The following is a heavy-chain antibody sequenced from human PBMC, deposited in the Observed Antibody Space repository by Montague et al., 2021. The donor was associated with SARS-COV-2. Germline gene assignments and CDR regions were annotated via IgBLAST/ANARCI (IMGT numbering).Heavy chain of an antibody. V-gene: IGHV3-21*01. CDR1: GFTFSSYS. CDR3: ARESGAGQVLWVGEPGTYFDS. D-gene: IGHD3-10*01. CDR2: ISSSSSYI. J-gene: IGHJ4*02. Sequence: SLRLSCAASGFTFSSYSMNWVRQAPGKGLEWVSSISSSSSYIFYADSVKGRFTISRDNAKTSLYLQMNSLRAEDTAVYYCARESGAGQVLWVGEPGTYFDSWGQGTLVTVSS.